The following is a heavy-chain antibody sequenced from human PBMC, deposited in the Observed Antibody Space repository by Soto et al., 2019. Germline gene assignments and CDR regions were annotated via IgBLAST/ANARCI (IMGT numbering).Heavy chain of an antibody. CDR1: GGCLSGYY. CDR2: INHSGST. V-gene: IGHV4-34*01. CDR3: ARGGSGSGSYPVYYYGMDV. D-gene: IGHD3-10*01. Sequence: EILSLTCAADGGCLSGYYWSWIRQPPGKGLELIGEINHSGSTNYNPSLKSRVTISVDTSKNQFSLKLSSVTAADTAVYYCARGGSGSGSYPVYYYGMDVWGQGTTVTVSS. J-gene: IGHJ6*02.